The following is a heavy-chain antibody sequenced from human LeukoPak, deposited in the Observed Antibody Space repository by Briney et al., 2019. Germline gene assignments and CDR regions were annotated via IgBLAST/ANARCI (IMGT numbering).Heavy chain of an antibody. CDR1: GFTFSSYG. J-gene: IGHJ4*02. CDR2: ISGSGGST. CDR3: AKDPAGGYYDSSGYYDAITFDY. V-gene: IGHV3-23*01. Sequence: GGSLRLSCAASGFTFSSYGMSWVRQAPGKGLEWVSAISGSGGSTYYADSVKGRFTISRDNSKNTLYLQMNSLRAEDTAVYYCAKDPAGGYYDSSGYYDAITFDYWGQGTLVTVSS. D-gene: IGHD3-22*01.